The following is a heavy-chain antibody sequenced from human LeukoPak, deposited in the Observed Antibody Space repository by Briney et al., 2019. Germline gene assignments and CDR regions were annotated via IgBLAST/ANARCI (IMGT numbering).Heavy chain of an antibody. D-gene: IGHD2-21*01. V-gene: IGHV3-30*19. Sequence: GRSLRLSCAASGFTFSSYSMHWARQAPGKGLEWVAVISYDGSHKYYADSVKGRFTISRDNSKNTVYLQMSTLRPEDTAIFYCASDPNRLADNGGDYLDYWGQGTLVTVSS. CDR2: ISYDGSHK. CDR3: ASDPNRLADNGGDYLDY. CDR1: GFTFSSYS. J-gene: IGHJ4*02.